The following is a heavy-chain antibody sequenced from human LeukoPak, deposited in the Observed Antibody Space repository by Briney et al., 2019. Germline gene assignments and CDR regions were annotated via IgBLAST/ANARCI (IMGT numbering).Heavy chain of an antibody. CDR2: IYYTGST. CDR3: ARGRVHVDP. J-gene: IGHJ5*02. CDR1: GGSISSYY. Sequence: SETLSLTCTVSGGSISSYYWSWIRQPPGKGLEWIGYIYYTGSTDYNPSLKSRVAISVDTSKNQFSLKLSSVTAADTAVYYCARGRVHVDPWGQGTLVTVSS. D-gene: IGHD3-10*02. V-gene: IGHV4-59*01.